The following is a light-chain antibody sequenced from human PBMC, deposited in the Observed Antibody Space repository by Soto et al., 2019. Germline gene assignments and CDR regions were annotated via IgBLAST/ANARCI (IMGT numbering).Light chain of an antibody. J-gene: IGKJ4*01. CDR2: DAS. V-gene: IGKV3-11*01. CDR3: NQRRTSPLT. Sequence: EIVLTQSPATLSLSPGERATLSCRASQSISSYLAWYQQKPGQAPRLLIFDASNRATDIPPRFLGSGSGTDFTLTLSTLDPEDSAVYHCNQRRTSPLTFGGGTKVEIK. CDR1: QSISSY.